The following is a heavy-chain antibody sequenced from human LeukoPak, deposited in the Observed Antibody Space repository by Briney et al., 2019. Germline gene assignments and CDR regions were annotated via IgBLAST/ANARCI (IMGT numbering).Heavy chain of an antibody. V-gene: IGHV3-53*01. Sequence: QPGGSLRLSCAASGFTVSSNYMSWVRQAPGKGLEWVSVIYSGGSRYYADSVKGRFTISRGNSKNTMYLQMNSLRAEDTAVYYCARGRGRVRYCSSTSCHDSYYFDYWGQGTLVTVSS. CDR3: ARGRGRVRYCSSTSCHDSYYFDY. CDR1: GFTVSSNY. D-gene: IGHD2-2*01. J-gene: IGHJ4*02. CDR2: IYSGGSR.